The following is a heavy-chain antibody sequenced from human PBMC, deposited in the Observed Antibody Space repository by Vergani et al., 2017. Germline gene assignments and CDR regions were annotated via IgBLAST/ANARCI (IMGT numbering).Heavy chain of an antibody. D-gene: IGHD5-12*01. V-gene: IGHV4-59*08. Sequence: QVQLQESGPGLVKPSETLSLTCTVSGGSISSYYWSWIRQPPGKGLEWIGYIYYSGSTNYNPSLKSRVTIAVDTSKNQFSLKLSSVAAADTAGYYCARNSGYDHNWFDPWGQGTLVTVSS. CDR3: ARNSGYDHNWFDP. CDR1: GGSISSYY. J-gene: IGHJ5*02. CDR2: IYYSGST.